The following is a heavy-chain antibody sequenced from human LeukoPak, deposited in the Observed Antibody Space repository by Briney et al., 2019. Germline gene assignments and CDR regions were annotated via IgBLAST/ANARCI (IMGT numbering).Heavy chain of an antibody. CDR3: ARDAYSSSSDNWFDP. J-gene: IGHJ5*02. CDR2: ISYDGRNE. D-gene: IGHD6-6*01. V-gene: IGHV3-30*03. Sequence: GGSLRLSCVASGFTFGDYGMLWVRQPPGKGLEWVAVISYDGRNEHYADSVKGRFTISRDNSKNTLYLQMNSLRAEDTAVYYCARDAYSSSSDNWFDPWGQGTLVTVSS. CDR1: GFTFGDYG.